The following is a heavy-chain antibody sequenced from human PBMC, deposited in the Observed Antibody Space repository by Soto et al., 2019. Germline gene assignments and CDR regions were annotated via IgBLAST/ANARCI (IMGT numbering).Heavy chain of an antibody. J-gene: IGHJ4*02. CDR3: AGHGGYSY. V-gene: IGHV3-23*01. Sequence: EVQLSESGGVLVQPGGSLRLSCAATGFTLRTNGMSWVRQAPGKGLEWVSSFSGSGDDTWYVASLKGRFTISRDNSKNTLYRQMNSLRAEDTALYYCAGHGGYSYLGQGTLVTVSS. CDR1: GFTLRTNG. CDR2: FSGSGDDT. D-gene: IGHD4-17*01.